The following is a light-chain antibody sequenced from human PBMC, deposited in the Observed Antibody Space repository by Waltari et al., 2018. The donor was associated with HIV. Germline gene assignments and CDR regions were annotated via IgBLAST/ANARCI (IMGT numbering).Light chain of an antibody. CDR2: GAS. V-gene: IGKV1-16*02. CDR1: QGIRNY. CDR3: QQYNDYPFT. Sequence: DIQMTQSPSSLSASIGDRVTLTCRSSQGIRNYLAWFQQKPGKVPKSLIYGASSLQSGVPSKFSGSGSGTDFTLTISSLQPEDFATYYCQQYNDYPFTFGGGTKVEIK. J-gene: IGKJ4*01.